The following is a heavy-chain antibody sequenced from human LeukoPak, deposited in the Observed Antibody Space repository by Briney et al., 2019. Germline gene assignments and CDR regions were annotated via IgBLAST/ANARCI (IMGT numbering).Heavy chain of an antibody. D-gene: IGHD1-26*01. V-gene: IGHV4-59*01. CDR3: ARMRVQPLPNGSGGYSPLDY. CDR2: IHYSGST. CDR1: SGSISNYY. J-gene: IGHJ4*02. Sequence: SETLSLTCTVSSGSISNYYWTWIRQPPGKGLEWIGYIHYSGSTNYNPSLKSRVTMSVDTSKNQFFLKLNSVTAADTAVYYCARMRVQPLPNGSGGYSPLDYWGQGTLVTVSS.